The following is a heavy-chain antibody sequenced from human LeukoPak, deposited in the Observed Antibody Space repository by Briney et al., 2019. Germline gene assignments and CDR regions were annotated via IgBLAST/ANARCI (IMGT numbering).Heavy chain of an antibody. Sequence: PSETLSLTCAVYGVSFNGYYWSWIRQTPGKGLEWIGEINHSGSAKYNPSLKSRVSISVALSKNQFSLDLSSVTAADTAVYYCARGQALYSDASGYYAGGFYYFDKWGQGTLVTVSS. CDR3: ARGQALYSDASGYYAGGFYYFDK. D-gene: IGHD3-22*01. V-gene: IGHV4-34*01. CDR1: GVSFNGYY. CDR2: INHSGSA. J-gene: IGHJ4*02.